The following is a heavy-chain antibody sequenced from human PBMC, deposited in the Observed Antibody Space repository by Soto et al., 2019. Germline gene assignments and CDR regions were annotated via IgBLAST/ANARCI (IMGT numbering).Heavy chain of an antibody. V-gene: IGHV3-21*01. Sequence: EVQLVESGGGLVKPGGSLRLSCAASGFTFSSYSMNWVRQAPGKGLEWVSSISSSSSYIYYADSVKGRFTISRDNAKNSLYLQMNSLRAEDTAVYYCARDPSWYSSSRAGTWFDPWGQGTLVTVSS. CDR1: GFTFSSYS. D-gene: IGHD6-13*01. CDR2: ISSSSSYI. J-gene: IGHJ5*02. CDR3: ARDPSWYSSSRAGTWFDP.